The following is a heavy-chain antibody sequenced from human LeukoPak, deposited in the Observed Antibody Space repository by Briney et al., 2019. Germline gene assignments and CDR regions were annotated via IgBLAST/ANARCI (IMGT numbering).Heavy chain of an antibody. J-gene: IGHJ6*02. CDR3: AKEIAVAGQPYGMDV. D-gene: IGHD6-19*01. CDR2: ISWNSGSI. Sequence: GGSLRLSCAASGFTFDDYAMHWVRQAPGKGLEWVSGISWNSGSIGYADSVKGRFTISRDNAKNSLYLQMNSLRAEDTALYYCAKEIAVAGQPYGMDVWGQGTTVTVSS. CDR1: GFTFDDYA. V-gene: IGHV3-9*01.